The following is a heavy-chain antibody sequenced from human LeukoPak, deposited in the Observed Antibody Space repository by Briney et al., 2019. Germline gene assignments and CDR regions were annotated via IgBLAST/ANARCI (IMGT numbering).Heavy chain of an antibody. J-gene: IGHJ3*02. D-gene: IGHD6-19*01. CDR1: GFTFSSYA. Sequence: GRSLRLSCAASGFTFSSYAMHWVRQAPGKGLEWVAVISYDGSNKYYADSVKGRFTISRDNSKNTLYLQMNSLRAEDTAVYYCAKEHSSGWSRNAFDIWGQGTMVTVSS. CDR3: AKEHSSGWSRNAFDI. V-gene: IGHV3-30*04. CDR2: ISYDGSNK.